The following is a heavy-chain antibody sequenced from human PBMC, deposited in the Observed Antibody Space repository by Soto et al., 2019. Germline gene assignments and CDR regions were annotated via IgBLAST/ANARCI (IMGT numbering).Heavy chain of an antibody. CDR2: ISYDGSNK. Sequence: GGSLRLSCAASGFTFSSYGMHWVRQAPGKGLEWVAVISYDGSNKYYADSVKGRFTISRDNSKNTLYLQMNSLRAEDTAVYYCARGRIAFQLQLRFLEKLNSYNWFDPWGQGTLVTVSS. D-gene: IGHD3-3*01. V-gene: IGHV3-30*03. J-gene: IGHJ5*02. CDR3: ARGRIAFQLQLRFLEKLNSYNWFDP. CDR1: GFTFSSYG.